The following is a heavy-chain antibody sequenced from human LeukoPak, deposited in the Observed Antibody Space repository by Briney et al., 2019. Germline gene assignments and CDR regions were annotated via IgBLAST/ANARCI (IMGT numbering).Heavy chain of an antibody. CDR2: INPSGGST. J-gene: IGHJ3*02. Sequence: ASVKVSCKVSGYTFTSYYMHWVRQAPGQGLEWMGIINPSGGSTSYAQKFQGRVTMTRDTSTSTVYMELSSLRSEDTAVYYCARNHDYGDLRGAFDIWGQGTMVTVSS. CDR1: GYTFTSYY. CDR3: ARNHDYGDLRGAFDI. D-gene: IGHD4-17*01. V-gene: IGHV1-46*01.